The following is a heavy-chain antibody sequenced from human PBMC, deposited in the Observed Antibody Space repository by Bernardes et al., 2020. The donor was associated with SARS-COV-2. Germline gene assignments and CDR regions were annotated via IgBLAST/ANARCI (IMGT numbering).Heavy chain of an antibody. D-gene: IGHD3-16*01. CDR3: TRAVWGIWYFDL. CDR2: LNYSGST. Sequence: SESLSPTCAVYGGSLRGHYWNWIRQPPGQGLEWIGELNYSGSTHYNPSLKSRVTISVDTSKKQFSLKLSSVTAADTAVYYCTRAVWGIWYFDLWGRGTLVTVSS. CDR1: GGSLRGHY. V-gene: IGHV4-34*01. J-gene: IGHJ2*01.